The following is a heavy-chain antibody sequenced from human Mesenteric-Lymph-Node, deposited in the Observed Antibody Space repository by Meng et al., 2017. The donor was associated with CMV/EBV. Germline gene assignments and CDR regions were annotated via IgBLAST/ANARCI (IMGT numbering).Heavy chain of an antibody. D-gene: IGHD2-2*02. CDR1: GFNFSSYS. CDR3: ARVRDCSSRSCYSLFDY. J-gene: IGHJ4*02. Sequence: GESLKISCAVSGFNFSSYSMDWVRQAPGKGLEWISYINSRGTTKYHTESVRGRFTISRDSAKNSLYLHMEGLRVDDTAVYYCARVRDCSSRSCYSLFDYWGQGTLVTVSS. V-gene: IGHV3-48*04. CDR2: INSRGTTK.